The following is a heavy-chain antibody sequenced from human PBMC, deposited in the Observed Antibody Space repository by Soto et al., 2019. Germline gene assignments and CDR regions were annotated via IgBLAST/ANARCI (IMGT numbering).Heavy chain of an antibody. D-gene: IGHD2-8*01. CDR3: ATLARTKDFDY. CDR1: GFTFSSYA. Sequence: EVQLLESGGGLVQPGGSLRLSCAASGFTFSSYAMTWVRQAPGKGLEWVSGISTSGDGTYYADSVKGRFTISRDNSKNRLCLQLNSLRAEDTAVYYCATLARTKDFDYWGQGTLVTVSS. J-gene: IGHJ4*02. CDR2: ISTSGDGT. V-gene: IGHV3-23*01.